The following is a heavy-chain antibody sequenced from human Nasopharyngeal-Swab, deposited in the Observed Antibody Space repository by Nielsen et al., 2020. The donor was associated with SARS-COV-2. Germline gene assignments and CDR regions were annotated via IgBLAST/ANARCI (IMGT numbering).Heavy chain of an antibody. CDR3: AKDGVRLNGIDV. CDR1: GFTFNKFA. Sequence: GESLKISCGASGFTFNKFAMAWVRQALGKGLEWVSTINPAAETFYADSVRGRFTISRDNSKSTLYLQMNSLRAEDTAEYFCAKDGVRLNGIDVWGQGTTVTVSS. J-gene: IGHJ6*02. CDR2: INPAAET. D-gene: IGHD3-16*01. V-gene: IGHV3-23*01.